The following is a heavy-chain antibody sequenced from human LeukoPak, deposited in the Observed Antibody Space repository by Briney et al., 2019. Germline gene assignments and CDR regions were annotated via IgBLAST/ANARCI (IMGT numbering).Heavy chain of an antibody. J-gene: IGHJ6*02. D-gene: IGHD3-22*01. CDR2: INTDGSST. CDR1: RFTFSRYW. Sequence: GGSLRLSCAASRFTFSRYWMHWVRQAPGKGLVWVSRINTDGSSTSYADSVKGRFTISRDNTKNTLYLQMNGLRVEDTAVYYCARSHYFDSSGCYYYYYGMDVWGQGTTVTVSS. V-gene: IGHV3-74*01. CDR3: ARSHYFDSSGCYYYYYGMDV.